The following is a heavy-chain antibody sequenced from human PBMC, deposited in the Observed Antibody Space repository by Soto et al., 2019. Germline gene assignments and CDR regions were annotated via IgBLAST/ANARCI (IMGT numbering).Heavy chain of an antibody. V-gene: IGHV3-30-3*01. CDR3: ARGRGRDGYNFLDY. CDR1: GFTFSSYA. Sequence: GGSLRLSCAASGFTFSSYAMHWVRQAPGKGLEWVAVISYDGSNKYYADSVKGRFTISRDNSKNTLYLQMNSLRAEDTAVYYCARGRGRDGYNFLDYWGQGTLVTVSS. J-gene: IGHJ4*02. CDR2: ISYDGSNK. D-gene: IGHD5-12*01.